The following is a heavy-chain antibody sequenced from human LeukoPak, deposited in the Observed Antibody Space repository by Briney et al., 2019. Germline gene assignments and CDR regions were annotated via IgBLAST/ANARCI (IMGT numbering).Heavy chain of an antibody. CDR3: ARLTHYDFWSGYLPYYYYYGMDV. Sequence: GESLKISCKGSGYSFTSYWISWVRQMPGKGLEWMGRIDPSDSYTNYSPSFQGHVTISADKSISTAYLQWSSLKASDTAMYYCARLTHYDFWSGYLPYYYYYGMDVWGQGTTVTVSS. D-gene: IGHD3-3*01. CDR1: GYSFTSYW. V-gene: IGHV5-10-1*01. J-gene: IGHJ6*02. CDR2: IDPSDSYT.